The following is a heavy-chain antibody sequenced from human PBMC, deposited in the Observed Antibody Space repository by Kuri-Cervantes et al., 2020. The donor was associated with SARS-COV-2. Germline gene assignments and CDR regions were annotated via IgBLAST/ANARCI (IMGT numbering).Heavy chain of an antibody. V-gene: IGHV3-30-3*01. Sequence: GGSLRLSCAASGFTFSSYAMHWVRQAPGKGLGWVAVISCDGSNKYYADSVKGRFTISRDNSKNTLYLQMNSLRAEDTAVYYCQSFGGVIVQNWGQGTLVTVSS. CDR1: GFTFSSYA. CDR2: ISCDGSNK. CDR3: QSFGGVIVQN. J-gene: IGHJ4*02. D-gene: IGHD3-16*02.